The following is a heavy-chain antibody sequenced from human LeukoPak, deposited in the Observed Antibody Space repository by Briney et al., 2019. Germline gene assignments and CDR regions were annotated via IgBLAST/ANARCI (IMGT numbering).Heavy chain of an antibody. Sequence: SETLSLTCTVSGGSISSYYWSWIRQPPGKGLEWIGYIYYSGSTNYNPSLKSRVTISVDTSKNQFSLKLSSVTAADTAVYYCARGSLAFAFDIWGQGTMVTVSS. CDR2: IYYSGST. J-gene: IGHJ3*02. V-gene: IGHV4-59*01. CDR1: GGSISSYY. CDR3: ARGSLAFAFDI.